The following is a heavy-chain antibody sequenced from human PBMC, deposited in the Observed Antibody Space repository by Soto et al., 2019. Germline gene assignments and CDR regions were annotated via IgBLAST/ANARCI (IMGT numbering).Heavy chain of an antibody. CDR1: GYSFTSYW. CDR3: AGGGVRGVITRTRDYYGMDV. V-gene: IGHV5-51*01. D-gene: IGHD3-10*01. CDR2: IYPGDSDT. Sequence: PGESLKISCKGSGYSFTSYWIGWVRQMPGKGLEWMGIIYPGDSDTRYSPSFQGQVTISADKSISTAYLQWSSLKASDTAMYYCAGGGVRGVITRTRDYYGMDVRGQGTPVTVSS. J-gene: IGHJ6*02.